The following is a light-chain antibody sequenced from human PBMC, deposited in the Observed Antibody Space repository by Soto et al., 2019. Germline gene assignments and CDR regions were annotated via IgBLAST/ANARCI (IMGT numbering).Light chain of an antibody. J-gene: IGKJ1*01. CDR2: DAS. CDR3: QQYGSSPRT. Sequence: IVLTQSPGTLSLSPGERATLSCRASQSVSSYLAWYQQKPGQAPRLLIYDASNRATGIPARFSGSVSGTDGTITISRLETEDGSVYYCQQYGSSPRTFGQGTKVDIK. V-gene: IGKV3-20*01. CDR1: QSVSSY.